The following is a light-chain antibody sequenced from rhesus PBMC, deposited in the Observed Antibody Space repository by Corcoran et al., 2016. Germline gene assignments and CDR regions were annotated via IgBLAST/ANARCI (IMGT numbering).Light chain of an antibody. V-gene: IGKV1-22*01. J-gene: IGKJ2*01. CDR3: QQYSSSPYS. CDR1: QSISSW. CDR2: KAS. Sequence: DIQMTQSPSSLSASVGDTVTITCRASQSISSWLAWYQQKPGKAPKLLIYKASRLPSGVPSRFSGIGSGTDFTLTISSLQSEDFATYYCQQYSSSPYSFGQGTKVEIK.